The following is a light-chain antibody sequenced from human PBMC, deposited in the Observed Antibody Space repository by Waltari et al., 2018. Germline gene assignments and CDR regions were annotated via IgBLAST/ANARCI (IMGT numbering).Light chain of an antibody. CDR2: AAS. CDR1: QTISIY. Sequence: DIQMTQSPSSLSASIGDRVTITCRASQTISIYLNWYQQKPGKAPNLLIYAASTLQGGVPSRFGGSGSGTDFTLTISNLQPEDFSTYYCQQNYITPPTFGQGTKVEI. CDR3: QQNYITPPT. J-gene: IGKJ1*01. V-gene: IGKV1-39*01.